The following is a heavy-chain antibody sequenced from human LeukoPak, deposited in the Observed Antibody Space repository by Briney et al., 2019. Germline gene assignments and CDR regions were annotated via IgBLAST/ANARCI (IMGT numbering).Heavy chain of an antibody. J-gene: IGHJ5*02. D-gene: IGHD3-22*01. V-gene: IGHV3-33*01. CDR1: GFTFSSYG. CDR2: IWYDGSNK. Sequence: GGSLRPSCAVSGFTFSSYGMHWVRQAPGKGLEWVACIWYDGSNKYYADSVKGRFTISRDNSKNTLYLQMNSLRADDTALYYCARDDDSGTSILAWGQGTLVTVSS. CDR3: ARDDDSGTSILA.